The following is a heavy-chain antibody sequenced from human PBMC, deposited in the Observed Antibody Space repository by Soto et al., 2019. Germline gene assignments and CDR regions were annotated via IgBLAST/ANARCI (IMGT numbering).Heavy chain of an antibody. CDR3: ARDPAYCGGDCYSSI. CDR1: GGTFSSYA. CDR2: IIPIFGTA. J-gene: IGHJ4*02. Sequence: SVKVSCKASGGTFSSYAISWVRQAPGQGLEWMGGIIPIFGTANYAQKFQGRVTITADESTSTAYMELGSLRSEDTAVYYCARDPAYCGGDCYSSIWGQGTLVTVSS. V-gene: IGHV1-69*13. D-gene: IGHD2-21*02.